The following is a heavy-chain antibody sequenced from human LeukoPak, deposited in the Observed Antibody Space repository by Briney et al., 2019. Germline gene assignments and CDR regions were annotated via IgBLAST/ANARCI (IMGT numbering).Heavy chain of an antibody. Sequence: QSGGSLRLSCAASGFTFADYAMHWVRQAPGKGLEWVSCISWNSETLAYADPVKGRFTISRDNARNSLYLQMNSLRADATAFYYCATNPPGIAVAGRGYFDYWGQGTLVTVSS. CDR3: ATNPPGIAVAGRGYFDY. J-gene: IGHJ4*02. D-gene: IGHD6-19*01. CDR2: ISWNSETL. CDR1: GFTFADYA. V-gene: IGHV3-9*01.